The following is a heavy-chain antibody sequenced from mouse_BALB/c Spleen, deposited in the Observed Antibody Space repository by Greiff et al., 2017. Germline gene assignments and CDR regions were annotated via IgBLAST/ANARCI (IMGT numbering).Heavy chain of an antibody. J-gene: IGHJ4*01. D-gene: IGHD1-1*01. V-gene: IGHV2-6-4*01. Sequence: VKLMESGPGLVAPSQSLSITCTVSGFSLSRYSVHWVRQPPGKGLEWLGMIWGGGSTDYNSALKSRLSISKDNSKSQVFLKMNSLQTDDTAMYYCATHLLRNYAMDYWGQGTSVTVSS. CDR2: IWGGGST. CDR3: ATHLLRNYAMDY. CDR1: GFSLSRYS.